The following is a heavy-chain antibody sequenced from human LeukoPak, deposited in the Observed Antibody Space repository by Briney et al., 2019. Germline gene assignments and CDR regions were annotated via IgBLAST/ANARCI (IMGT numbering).Heavy chain of an antibody. Sequence: ASETLSLTCTVSGGSISSSSYYWGWIRQPPGKGLEWIGSIYYSGSTYYNPSLKSRVTISVDTSKNQFSLKLSSVTAADTAVYYCARYCRGGSCSVWGQGTLVTVSS. CDR2: IYYSGST. V-gene: IGHV4-39*01. D-gene: IGHD2-15*01. J-gene: IGHJ4*02. CDR3: ARYCRGGSCSV. CDR1: GGSISSSSYY.